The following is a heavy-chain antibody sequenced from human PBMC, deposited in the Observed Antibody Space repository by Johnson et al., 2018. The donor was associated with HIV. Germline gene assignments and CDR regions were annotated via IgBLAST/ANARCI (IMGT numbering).Heavy chain of an antibody. J-gene: IGHJ3*02. Sequence: HLVESGGGVVQPGRSLRLSCAASGCAFSTYGMHWVRQAPGKGLEWVAIRSYDGSNEYYADSVKGRFTISRDNSKNTLYLQVNSLGPEDTAVYYCAKNNQVWGLLPVDAFDIWGQGTLITVSS. V-gene: IGHV3-30*18. D-gene: IGHD1-26*01. CDR2: RSYDGSNE. CDR3: AKNNQVWGLLPVDAFDI. CDR1: GCAFSTYG.